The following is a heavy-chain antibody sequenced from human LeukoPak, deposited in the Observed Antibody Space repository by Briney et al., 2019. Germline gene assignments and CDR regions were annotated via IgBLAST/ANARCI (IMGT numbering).Heavy chain of an antibody. J-gene: IGHJ4*02. CDR2: IYYSGST. V-gene: IGHV4-39*01. CDR1: GGSISSSSYY. Sequence: SETLSLTCTVSGGSISSSSYYWGWIRQPPGKGLEWIGSIYYSGSTYYNPSLKSRVTISVDTSKNQFSLKLSSVTAADTAVYYCARGTVAYYDSSGYYYVYFDYWGQGTLVTVSS. D-gene: IGHD3-22*01. CDR3: ARGTVAYYDSSGYYYVYFDY.